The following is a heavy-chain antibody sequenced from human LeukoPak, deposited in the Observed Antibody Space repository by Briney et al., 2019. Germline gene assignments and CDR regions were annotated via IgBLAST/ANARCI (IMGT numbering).Heavy chain of an antibody. CDR1: GGSFSGYY. J-gene: IGHJ4*02. V-gene: IGHV4-59*08. D-gene: IGHD1-26*01. CDR2: IYYSGST. Sequence: PSETLSLTCAVYGGSFSGYYWSWIRQPPGKGLEWIGYIYYSGSTNYNPSLKSRVTISVDTSKNQFSLKLSSVTAADTAVYYCARHVSIVGATAVDYWGQGTLVTVSS. CDR3: ARHVSIVGATAVDY.